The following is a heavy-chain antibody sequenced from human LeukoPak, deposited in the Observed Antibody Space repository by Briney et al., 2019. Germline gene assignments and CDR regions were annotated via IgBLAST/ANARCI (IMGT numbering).Heavy chain of an antibody. D-gene: IGHD2-15*01. Sequence: GGSLRLSCAASGFTFSSYEMNWVRQAPGKGLEWVSYISSGGSTIYYADSVKGRFTISRDNAKNSLYLQMNSLRAEDTAVYYCARYCSSGSCYNYYYGMDVWAKGPRSPSPQ. CDR3: ARYCSSGSCYNYYYGMDV. CDR1: GFTFSSYE. V-gene: IGHV3-48*03. CDR2: ISSGGSTI. J-gene: IGHJ6*04.